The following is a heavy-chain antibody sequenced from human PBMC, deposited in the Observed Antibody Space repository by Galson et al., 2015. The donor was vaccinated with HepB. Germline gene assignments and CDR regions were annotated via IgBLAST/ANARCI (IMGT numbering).Heavy chain of an antibody. D-gene: IGHD3-22*01. CDR3: ARTYYHDTNGRNVNWFDP. CDR2: MDPNSGHT. Sequence: SVKVSCKASGYTFTNYDINWVRQATGQGLEWVGWMDPNSGHTGYAQKFQGRVTMTSSTSISTAYMELSSLSSEDTAVYYCARTYYHDTNGRNVNWFDPWGQGTLVTVSS. CDR1: GYTFTNYD. J-gene: IGHJ5*02. V-gene: IGHV1-8*01.